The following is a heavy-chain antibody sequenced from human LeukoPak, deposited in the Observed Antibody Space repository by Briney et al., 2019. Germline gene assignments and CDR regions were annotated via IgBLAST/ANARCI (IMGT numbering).Heavy chain of an antibody. Sequence: KPSETLSLTCTVPGVPISSYYWSWIRQPAGKGLEWIGRIYTSGSTNYNPSLKSRVTMSVDTSKSQFSLKLSSVTAADTAVYYCAREAPATAMGLVYYYMDVWGKGTTVTVSS. D-gene: IGHD5-18*01. CDR2: IYTSGST. CDR3: AREAPATAMGLVYYYMDV. J-gene: IGHJ6*03. CDR1: GVPISSYY. V-gene: IGHV4-4*07.